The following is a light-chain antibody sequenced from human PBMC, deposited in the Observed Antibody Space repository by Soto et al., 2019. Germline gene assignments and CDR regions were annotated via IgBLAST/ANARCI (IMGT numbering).Light chain of an antibody. CDR2: DTS. Sequence: QAVVTQEPSLTVSPGGTVTLTCGSSTGAVTSGHYPYWYQQKPGQAPRTLIYDTSNKHSWTPARFSGSLLGGKAARTLSGAQPDDGAEYYAFLSYSAAHHVLFGGGPKLTDL. CDR3: FLSYSAAHHVL. CDR1: TGAVTSGHY. J-gene: IGLJ2*01. V-gene: IGLV7-46*01.